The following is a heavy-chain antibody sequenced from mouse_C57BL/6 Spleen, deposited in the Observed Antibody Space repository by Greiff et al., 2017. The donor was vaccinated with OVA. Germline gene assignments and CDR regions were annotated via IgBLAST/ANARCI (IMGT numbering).Heavy chain of an antibody. J-gene: IGHJ1*03. CDR2: INPNNGGT. CDR1: GYTFTDYY. D-gene: IGHD4-1*01. V-gene: IGHV1-26*01. Sequence: VQLQQSGPELVKPGASVKISCKASGYTFTDYYMNWVKQSHGKSLEWIGDINPNNGGTSYNQKFKGKATLTVDKSSSTAYMELRSLTSEDSAVYYCASRTGIWYFDVWGTGTTVTVSS. CDR3: ASRTGIWYFDV.